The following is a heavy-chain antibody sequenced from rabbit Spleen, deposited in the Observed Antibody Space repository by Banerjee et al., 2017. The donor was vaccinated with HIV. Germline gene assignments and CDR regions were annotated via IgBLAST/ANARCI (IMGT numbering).Heavy chain of an antibody. V-gene: IGHV1S45*01. J-gene: IGHJ6*01. D-gene: IGHD1-1*01. Sequence: QEQVEESGGGLVQPGGSLKLSCKASGFDFSSYYMSWVRQAPGKGLEWIACIDTSDGDTDYANWPKGRFTISKASSTTVTLQMTSLTAADTATYFCARDTSSSFSSYGMDLWGPGTLVTVS. CDR1: GFDFSSYYM. CDR2: IDTSDGDT. CDR3: ARDTSSSFSSYGMDL.